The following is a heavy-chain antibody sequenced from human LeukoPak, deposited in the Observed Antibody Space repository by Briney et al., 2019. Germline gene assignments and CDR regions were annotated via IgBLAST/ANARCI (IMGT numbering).Heavy chain of an antibody. D-gene: IGHD6-13*01. Sequence: SETLSLTCTVSGGYISSSSYYWGWIRQPPGKGLEWIGYIYYNGSTNYNPSLKSRVTISVDTSKNQFSLKLSSVTAADTAVYYCARGSSSSWYNSYYYYYMDVWGKGTTVTVSS. CDR2: IYYNGST. CDR3: ARGSSSSWYNSYYYYYMDV. CDR1: GGYISSSSYY. V-gene: IGHV4-61*05. J-gene: IGHJ6*03.